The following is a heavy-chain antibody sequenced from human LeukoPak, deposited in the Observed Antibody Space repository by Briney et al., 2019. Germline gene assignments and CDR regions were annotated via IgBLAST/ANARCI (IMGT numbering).Heavy chain of an antibody. Sequence: PSETLSLTCAVSGGSISSTHWWSWVRQPPGKGLEWIGEIYHSGSTNYNPSLKSRVTMSIDTSRNQFSLKLSSATAADTAVYYCARQRVYTGGWYVPSNLHGGKWIDPWGQGNLVTVSS. CDR1: GGSISSTHW. J-gene: IGHJ5*02. D-gene: IGHD6-19*01. CDR2: IYHSGST. CDR3: ARQRVYTGGWYVPSNLHGGKWIDP. V-gene: IGHV4-4*02.